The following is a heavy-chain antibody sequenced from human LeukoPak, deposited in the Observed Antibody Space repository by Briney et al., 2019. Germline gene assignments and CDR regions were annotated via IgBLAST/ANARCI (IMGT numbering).Heavy chain of an antibody. CDR1: AFTFSTYA. J-gene: IGHJ3*02. V-gene: IGHV3-23*01. Sequence: QPGGSLRLSCAASAFTFSTYAMSWVRQAPGKGLEWVSDISGSGASTYYADSVKGRFTISRDNSKNTLYLQMNSLRAEDTALYYCAKDMTSSSQNGAFDIWGQGTMVTVSS. CDR2: ISGSGAST. CDR3: AKDMTSSSQNGAFDI. D-gene: IGHD6-13*01.